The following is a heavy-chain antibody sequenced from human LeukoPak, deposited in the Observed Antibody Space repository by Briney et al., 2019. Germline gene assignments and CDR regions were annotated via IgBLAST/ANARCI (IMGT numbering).Heavy chain of an antibody. CDR3: AKDAEPTVGGFDP. D-gene: IGHD4-23*01. Sequence: PGGSLRLSCAASGFTFDDYAMHWVRQAPGKGLEWVSGISWNSGSIGYADSVKGRLTISRDNAKNSLYLQMNSLRAEDTALYYCAKDAEPTVGGFDPWGQGTLVTVSS. J-gene: IGHJ5*02. V-gene: IGHV3-9*01. CDR2: ISWNSGSI. CDR1: GFTFDDYA.